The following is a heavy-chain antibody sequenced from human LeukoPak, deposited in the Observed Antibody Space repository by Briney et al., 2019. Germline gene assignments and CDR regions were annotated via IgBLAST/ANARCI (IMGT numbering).Heavy chain of an antibody. CDR1: GFTFSSYG. V-gene: IGHV3-30*18. CDR3: AKDHVSGYCGGDCYDAFDI. J-gene: IGHJ3*02. Sequence: AGGSLRLSCAASGFTFSSYGMHWVRQAPGKGLEWVAVISYDGSNKYYADSVKGRFTISRDNSKNTLYLQMNSLRAEDTAVYYCAKDHVSGYCGGDCYDAFDIWGQGTMVTVSS. CDR2: ISYDGSNK. D-gene: IGHD2-21*02.